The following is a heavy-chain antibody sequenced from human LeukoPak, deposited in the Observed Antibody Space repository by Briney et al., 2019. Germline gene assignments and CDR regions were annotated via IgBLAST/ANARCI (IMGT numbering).Heavy chain of an antibody. D-gene: IGHD6-6*01. CDR3: ARVREEVIWDIAARPVTIKDYYYYMDV. Sequence: PGGSLRLSCAASGFTVSSNYMSWVRQAPGKGLEWVSSISSSSNYIYYADSMKGRFTISRDNAKHSLYLQMNSLRAEDTAVYSCARVREEVIWDIAARPVTIKDYYYYMDVWGKGTTVTVSS. J-gene: IGHJ6*03. CDR1: GFTVSSNY. V-gene: IGHV3-21*01. CDR2: ISSSSNYI.